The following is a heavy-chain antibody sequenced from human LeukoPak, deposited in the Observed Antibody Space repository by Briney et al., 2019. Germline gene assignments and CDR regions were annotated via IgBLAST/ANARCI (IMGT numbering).Heavy chain of an antibody. CDR1: GFTVSSNY. J-gene: IGHJ4*02. Sequence: GGSLRLSCAASGFTVSSNYMSWVRQAPGKGLEWVSVIYSGGSTYYADSVKGRFTISRDNSKNTLYLQMNSLRAEDTAVYYCASMEGDYYDSSGSYYFDYWGQGTLVIVSS. V-gene: IGHV3-66*01. CDR2: IYSGGST. CDR3: ASMEGDYYDSSGSYYFDY. D-gene: IGHD3-22*01.